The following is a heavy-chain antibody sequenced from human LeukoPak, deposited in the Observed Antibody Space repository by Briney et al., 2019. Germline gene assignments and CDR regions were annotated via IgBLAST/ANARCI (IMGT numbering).Heavy chain of an antibody. J-gene: IGHJ4*02. CDR3: AKSREGVPTRCLDS. V-gene: IGHV3-30*18. CDR2: ISIDGSEK. CDR1: RFIFRNYG. D-gene: IGHD3-10*01. Sequence: AGRSLRLSCAASRFIFRNYGMHWVRQAPGKGLEWVAVISIDGSEKYYADSVKGRFTISRDTSKNTLYLQMDSLRAEDTAVYYCAKSREGVPTRCLDSWGQGTLVTVSS.